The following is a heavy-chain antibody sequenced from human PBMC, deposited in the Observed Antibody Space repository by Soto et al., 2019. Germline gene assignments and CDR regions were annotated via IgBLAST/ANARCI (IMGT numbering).Heavy chain of an antibody. CDR3: ARDSAKVVTTTYYGMDV. CDR1: GGTFSSYA. Sequence: QVQLVQSGAEVKKPGSSVKVSCKASGGTFSSYAISWVRQAPGQGLEWMGGIIPIFGTANYAQKFQGRVTITADESTSTAYMELSSLRSEDTAVYYVARDSAKVVTTTYYGMDVWGQGTTVIVSS. J-gene: IGHJ6*02. CDR2: IIPIFGTA. V-gene: IGHV1-69*01. D-gene: IGHD3-22*01.